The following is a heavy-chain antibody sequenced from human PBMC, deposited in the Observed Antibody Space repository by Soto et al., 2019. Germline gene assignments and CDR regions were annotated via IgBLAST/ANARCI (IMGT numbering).Heavy chain of an antibody. J-gene: IGHJ4*02. Sequence: QVQLVQSGAEVKKPGAPLRVSGKAPGYTFTNKVLGGVGKPPGQGLEWMGWISAYNGNKNYAQKLQGRVTMTTDTSTNTAYMELRSLRSDDTAVYYCASGGSYFDFWGQGTLVTVSS. CDR3: ASGGSYFDF. V-gene: IGHV1-18*01. D-gene: IGHD3-16*01. CDR2: ISAYNGNK. CDR1: GYTFTNKV.